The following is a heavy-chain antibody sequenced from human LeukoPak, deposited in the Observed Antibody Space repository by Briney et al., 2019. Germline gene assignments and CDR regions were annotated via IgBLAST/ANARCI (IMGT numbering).Heavy chain of an antibody. V-gene: IGHV3-21*06. J-gene: IGHJ6*03. D-gene: IGHD1-26*01. CDR1: GFTFSSYG. Sequence: GGSLRLSCAASGFTFSSYGMSWVRQAPGKGLEWVSSITSSSSYIYYADSVKGRFTISRDNAKNSLYLQMDSLRVEDTAEYYCARDPYSGNYGAYYYYYMDVWGKGTTVTVSS. CDR3: ARDPYSGNYGAYYYYYMDV. CDR2: ITSSSSYI.